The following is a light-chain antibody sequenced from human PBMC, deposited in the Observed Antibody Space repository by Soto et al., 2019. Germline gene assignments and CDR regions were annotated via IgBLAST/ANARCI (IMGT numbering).Light chain of an antibody. V-gene: IGLV2-14*01. Sequence: QSALTQPASVSGSPGQSITISCTGTSSDVGGYSYVSWYQQFPGKAPKLIIYDVSNRPSGVSGRFSGSRSGNPASLTISGLQAEDEAEYYCCSYSGSSFVFGTGTKVTVL. J-gene: IGLJ1*01. CDR2: DVS. CDR3: CSYSGSSFV. CDR1: SSDVGGYSY.